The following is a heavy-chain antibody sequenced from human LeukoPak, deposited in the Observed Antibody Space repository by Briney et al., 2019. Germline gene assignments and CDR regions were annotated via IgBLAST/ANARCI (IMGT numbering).Heavy chain of an antibody. V-gene: IGHV4-34*01. Sequence: SETLSLTCAVYGGSFSGYYWSWIRQPPGKGLEWIGEINHSGSTNYNPSLKSRVTISVDTSKNQFSLKLSSVTAADTAVYYCAVTVVTGSGEADYWGQGTLVTASS. CDR3: AVTVVTGSGEADY. J-gene: IGHJ4*02. CDR2: INHSGST. D-gene: IGHD2-21*02. CDR1: GGSFSGYY.